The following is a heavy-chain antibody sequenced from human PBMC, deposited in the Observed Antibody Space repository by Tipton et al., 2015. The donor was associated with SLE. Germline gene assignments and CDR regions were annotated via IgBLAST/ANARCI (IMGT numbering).Heavy chain of an antibody. D-gene: IGHD4-17*01. V-gene: IGHV4-39*07. CDR1: GGSISNSPYY. CDR3: AGIGGKATVSPFYYYGMDV. J-gene: IGHJ6*02. CDR2: IHSSGP. Sequence: TLSLTCTVSGGSISNSPYYWGWIRQPPGKGLEWIGSIHSSGPYYSPSLESRVTMSLDTSRNQFSLKVTSVTAADTAVYYCAGIGGKATVSPFYYYGMDVWGQGTTVTVSS.